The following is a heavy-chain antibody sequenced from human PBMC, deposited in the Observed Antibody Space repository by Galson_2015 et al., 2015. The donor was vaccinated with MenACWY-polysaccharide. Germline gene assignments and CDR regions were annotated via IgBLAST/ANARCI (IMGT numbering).Heavy chain of an antibody. J-gene: IGHJ4*03. CDR1: GFSLRTTGMR. Sequence: PALVNPTQTLTLARTFSGFSLRTTGMRVSWIRQPPGKALEWLARIDWNDGKFFSTSLKTRLTISKDTSKNQVVLTMSNMDPVDTATYYCTRTAAAGQGYFDYWGQGTQVTASS. V-gene: IGHV2-70*04. D-gene: IGHD6-13*01. CDR2: IDWNDGK. CDR3: TRTAAAGQGYFDY.